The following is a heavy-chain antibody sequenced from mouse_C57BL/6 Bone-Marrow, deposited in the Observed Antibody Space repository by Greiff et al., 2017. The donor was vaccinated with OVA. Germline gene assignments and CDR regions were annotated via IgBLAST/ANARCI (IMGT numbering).Heavy chain of an antibody. V-gene: IGHV1-85*01. D-gene: IGHD1-1*01. J-gene: IGHJ1*03. CDR3: ARYGSSPYWYFDV. CDR1: GYTFTSYD. CDR2: IYPRDGST. Sequence: HVQLQQSGPELVKPGASVKLSCKASGYTFTSYDINWVKQRPGQGLEWIGWIYPRDGSTKYNEKFKGKATLTVDTSSSTAYMELHSLTSEDSAVYFCARYGSSPYWYFDVWGTGTTVTVSS.